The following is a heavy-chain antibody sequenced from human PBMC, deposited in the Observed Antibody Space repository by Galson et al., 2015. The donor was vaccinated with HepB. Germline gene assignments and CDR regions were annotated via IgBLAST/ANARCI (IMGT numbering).Heavy chain of an antibody. V-gene: IGHV4-39*01. CDR2: FYHNGVT. Sequence: SEPLSLTCNISGGAINTMSYYWGWIRQPPGKGLEWIGTFYHNGVTYYKSSLKSRTIIDATTSQTQFSLTLKSVTAADTAVYYCATSQTVRGAFDIWGLGVLVTVSS. CDR1: GGAINTMSYY. J-gene: IGHJ4*01. D-gene: IGHD2-21*02. CDR3: ATSQTVRGAFDI.